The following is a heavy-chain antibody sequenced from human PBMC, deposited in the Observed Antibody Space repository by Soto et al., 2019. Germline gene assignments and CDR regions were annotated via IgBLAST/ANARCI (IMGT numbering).Heavy chain of an antibody. V-gene: IGHV1-69*01. CDR1: GGTFSRYG. CDR2: IIRIFGTA. Sequence: QVQLVQSGAGVKKPGSSVKVSCTASGGTFSRYGISWVRQAPGQGLEWIGGIIRIFGTANYAQKFQGRVTITADESTNTVYMELNSLRSEDTAVYYCARDLTAWDAAFDYWGQGTLVTVSS. CDR3: ARDLTAWDAAFDY. D-gene: IGHD1-26*01. J-gene: IGHJ4*02.